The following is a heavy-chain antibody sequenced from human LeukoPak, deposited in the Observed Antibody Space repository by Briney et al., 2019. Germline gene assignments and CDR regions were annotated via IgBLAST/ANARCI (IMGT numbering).Heavy chain of an antibody. V-gene: IGHV1-2*02. CDR1: GYTFTAYY. D-gene: IGHD3-22*01. CDR3: ARDRAIVVVITTGFDAFDI. J-gene: IGHJ3*02. Sequence: GASVKVPCKSSGYTFTAYYMHWVRQAPGQGLEWMGWINPNSGDTKYAQNFQGRVTMTRDTSITTAYMELSSLRSDDTAVYYCARDRAIVVVITTGFDAFDIWGQGTMVSVSS. CDR2: INPNSGDT.